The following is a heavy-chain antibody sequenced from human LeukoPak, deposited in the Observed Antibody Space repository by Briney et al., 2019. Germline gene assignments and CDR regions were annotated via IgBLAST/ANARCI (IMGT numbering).Heavy chain of an antibody. V-gene: IGHV3-30*02. CDR2: IRYDGSNK. D-gene: IGHD6-6*01. CDR1: GFTFSSYG. CDR3: AKDSPIAARPWGYFQR. Sequence: GGSLRLSCAASGFTFSSYGMHWVRQAPGKGLEWVAFIRYDGSNKYYADSVKGRFTISRDNSKNTLYLQMNSLRAEDTAVYYCAKDSPIAARPWGYFQRWGQGTLVTVSS. J-gene: IGHJ1*01.